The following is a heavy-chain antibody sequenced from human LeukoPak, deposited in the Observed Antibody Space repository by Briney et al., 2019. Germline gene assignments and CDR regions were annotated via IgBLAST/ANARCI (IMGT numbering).Heavy chain of an antibody. CDR1: GFPFSSYG. V-gene: IGHV3-30*02. Sequence: GGSPRLSCAASGFPFSSYGMHWVLQAPGKGLEWVAFIRYDGSNKYYADSVKGRFTISRDNSKNTLYLQMNSLRAEDTAVYYCAKRSDYSYGYFDYWGQGTLVTVSS. CDR2: IRYDGSNK. J-gene: IGHJ4*02. D-gene: IGHD5-18*01. CDR3: AKRSDYSYGYFDY.